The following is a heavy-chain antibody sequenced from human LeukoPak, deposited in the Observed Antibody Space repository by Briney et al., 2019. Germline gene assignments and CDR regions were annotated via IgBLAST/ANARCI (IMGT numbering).Heavy chain of an antibody. D-gene: IGHD5-12*01. CDR1: GFTFNNYA. CDR3: ARVEATTIDY. J-gene: IGHJ4*02. V-gene: IGHV3-23*01. Sequence: GGSLRLSCTASGFTFNNYAMTWVRQAPGKGLEWVSAITGSGAYTNYADSVKGRFTISRDNAKNSLYLQMNSLRAEDTAVYYCARVEATTIDYWGQGTLVTVSS. CDR2: ITGSGAYT.